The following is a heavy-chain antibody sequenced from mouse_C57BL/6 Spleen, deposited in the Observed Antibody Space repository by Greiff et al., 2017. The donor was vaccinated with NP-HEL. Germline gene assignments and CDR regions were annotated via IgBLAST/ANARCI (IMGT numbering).Heavy chain of an antibody. V-gene: IGHV1-15*01. CDR3: TRGKNYYGSSPWFAY. D-gene: IGHD1-1*01. J-gene: IGHJ3*01. CDR1: GYTFTDYE. CDR2: IDPETGGT. Sequence: QVQLQQSGAELVRPGASVTLSCKASGYTFTDYEMHWVKQTPVHGLEWIGAIDPETGGTAYNQKFKGKAILTADKSSSTAYMELRSLTSEDSAVYYCTRGKNYYGSSPWFAYWGQGTLVTVSA.